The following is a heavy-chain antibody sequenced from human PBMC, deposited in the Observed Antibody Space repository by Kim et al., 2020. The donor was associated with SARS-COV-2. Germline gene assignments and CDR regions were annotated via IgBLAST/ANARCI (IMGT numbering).Heavy chain of an antibody. V-gene: IGHV4-30-4*01. CDR3: ARGYGIFYGMDV. Sequence: SETLSLTCTVSGGSISTGDYYWSWVCQTPGKGLEWIGSIHYIGTTYDNPSLKSRVTISVDTSKNQFSLTLSSVTAADTAVYFCARGYGIFYGMDVWGQGTTVTVSS. CDR1: GGSISTGDYY. CDR2: IHYIGTT. J-gene: IGHJ6*02. D-gene: IGHD6-13*01.